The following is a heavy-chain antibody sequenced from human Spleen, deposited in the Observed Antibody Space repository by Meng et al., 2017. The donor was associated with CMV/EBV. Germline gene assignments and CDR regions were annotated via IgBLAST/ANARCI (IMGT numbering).Heavy chain of an antibody. V-gene: IGHV4-34*01. CDR3: ARGGPYSFDSSGYLPHS. Sequence: SETLSLTCAVYGESLSGYYWSWIRQSPGKGLEWIGEINHRRSDNYNPPLKSRVTISVDTSKNQFSLKLSSVTAADTAVYYCARGGPYSFDSSGYLPHSWGPGTLVTVSS. D-gene: IGHD3-22*01. J-gene: IGHJ5*01. CDR2: INHRRSD. CDR1: GESLSGYY.